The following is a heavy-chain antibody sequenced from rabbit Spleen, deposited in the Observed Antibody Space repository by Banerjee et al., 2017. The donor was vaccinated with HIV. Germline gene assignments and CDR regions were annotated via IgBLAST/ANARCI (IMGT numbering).Heavy chain of an antibody. V-gene: IGHV1S45*01. CDR2: IEGGHSAFS. Sequence: QEQLVESGGGLVKPEGSLTLTCKASGFSFSDRDVMCWVRQAPGKGLEWIACIEGGHSAFSYFANWAKGRFTISKTSSTTVTLQMTSLTAADTATYFCARDSGSSFSSYGMDLWGPGTLVTVS. CDR1: GFSFSDRDV. J-gene: IGHJ6*01. D-gene: IGHD8-1*01. CDR3: ARDSGSSFSSYGMDL.